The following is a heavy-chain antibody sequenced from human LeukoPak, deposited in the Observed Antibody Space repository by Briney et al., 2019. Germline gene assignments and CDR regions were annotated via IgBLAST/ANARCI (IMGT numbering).Heavy chain of an antibody. V-gene: IGHV1-2*02. CDR1: GYTXTGYF. J-gene: IGHJ4*02. Sequence: ASVKVSCKTSGYTXTGYFIHWVRQAPGQGLEWMGWINPNSGGTSNLQKFQGRVAMTRDTSISTAYMDLSRLRSDDTAVYYCARGRAGDYFDYWGQGTLVTVSS. CDR3: ARGRAGDYFDY. CDR2: INPNSGGT.